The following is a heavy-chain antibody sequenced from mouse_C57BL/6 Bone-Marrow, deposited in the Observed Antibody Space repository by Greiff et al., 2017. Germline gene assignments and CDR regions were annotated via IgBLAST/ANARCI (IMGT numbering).Heavy chain of an antibody. J-gene: IGHJ3*01. CDR2: IAPSDSYT. Sequence: QVQLQQPGAELVKPGASVELSCKASGYTFTSYWMQWVKQRPGQGLEWIGEIAPSDSYTNYNQKFKGKATLTVDTSSSTAYMQLSSLTSEDSAVYYCAREGYYGSSWFAYWGQGTLVTVSA. V-gene: IGHV1-50*01. D-gene: IGHD1-1*01. CDR3: AREGYYGSSWFAY. CDR1: GYTFTSYW.